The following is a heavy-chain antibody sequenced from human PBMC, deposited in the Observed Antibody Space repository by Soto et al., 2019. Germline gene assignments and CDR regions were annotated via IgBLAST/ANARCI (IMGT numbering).Heavy chain of an antibody. CDR2: IYYSGST. Sequence: SSETLSLTCTVSGGSISSYYWSWIRQPPGKGLEWIGYIYYSGSTNYNPSLKSRVTISVDTSKNQFSLKLSSVTAADTAVYYCARVYGSGSYYYYYYGMDVWGQGTTVTVSS. CDR3: ARVYGSGSYYYYYYGMDV. J-gene: IGHJ6*02. CDR1: GGSISSYY. D-gene: IGHD3-10*01. V-gene: IGHV4-59*01.